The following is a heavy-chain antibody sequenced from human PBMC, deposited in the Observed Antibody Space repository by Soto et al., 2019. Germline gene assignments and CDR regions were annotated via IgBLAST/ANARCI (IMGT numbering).Heavy chain of an antibody. CDR3: ARGGGYYDSSGYYSHFDY. Sequence: ASVKVSCKASGYTFTSYDINWVRQATGQGLEWVGWMNPNSGNTGYAQKFQGRVTMTRNTSISTAYMELSSLRSEDTAVYYCARGGGYYDSSGYYSHFDYWGQGTLVTVS. V-gene: IGHV1-8*01. J-gene: IGHJ4*02. CDR2: MNPNSGNT. D-gene: IGHD3-22*01. CDR1: GYTFTSYD.